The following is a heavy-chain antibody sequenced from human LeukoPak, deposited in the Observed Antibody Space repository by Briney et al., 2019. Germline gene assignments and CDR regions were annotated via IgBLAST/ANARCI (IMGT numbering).Heavy chain of an antibody. D-gene: IGHD1-26*01. CDR2: ISGSGGST. Sequence: GGSLRLSCAASGFTFSSYEMNWVRQAPGKGLEWVSAISGSGGSTYYADSVKGRFTISRDNSKNTLYLQMNSLRAEDTAVYYCAKGGWGAGKFDYWGQGTLVTVSS. CDR1: GFTFSSYE. V-gene: IGHV3-23*01. J-gene: IGHJ4*02. CDR3: AKGGWGAGKFDY.